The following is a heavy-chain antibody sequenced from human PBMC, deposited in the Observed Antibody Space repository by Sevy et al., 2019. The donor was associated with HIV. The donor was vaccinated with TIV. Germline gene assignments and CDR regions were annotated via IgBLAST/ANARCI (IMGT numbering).Heavy chain of an antibody. CDR1: GYTFTSYY. CDR3: ARSLNMVRGVIIIGSFGY. CDR2: INPSGGST. V-gene: IGHV1-46*01. J-gene: IGHJ4*02. Sequence: ASVKVSCKASGYTFTSYYMHWVRQAPGQGLEWMGIINPSGGSTSYAQKFQGRVTMTRDTSTMTVYMELSSLRSEDTAVYYCARSLNMVRGVIIIGSFGYWGQGTLVTVSS. D-gene: IGHD3-10*01.